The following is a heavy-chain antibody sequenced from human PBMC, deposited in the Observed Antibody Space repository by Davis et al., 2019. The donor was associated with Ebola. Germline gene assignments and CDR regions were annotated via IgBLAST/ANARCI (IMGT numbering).Heavy chain of an antibody. Sequence: GESLKISCAASGFTFSSYGMHWVRQAPGKGLGWVAVIWYDGSNKYYADSVKGRFTISRDNSKNTLYLQMNSLRAEDTAVYYCARVGSGSQGGMDVWGQGTTVTVSS. J-gene: IGHJ6*02. CDR2: IWYDGSNK. D-gene: IGHD3-10*01. CDR1: GFTFSSYG. V-gene: IGHV3-33*01. CDR3: ARVGSGSQGGMDV.